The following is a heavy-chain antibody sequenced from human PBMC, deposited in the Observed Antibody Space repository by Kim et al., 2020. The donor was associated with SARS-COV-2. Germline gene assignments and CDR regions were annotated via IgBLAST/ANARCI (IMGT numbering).Heavy chain of an antibody. CDR2: INSDGSST. Sequence: GGSLRLSCEASGFTISSYWMHWVRQAPGKGLVWVSRINSDGSSTTYADSVKGRFTISRDNAKNTVYLQMNSLRGEDTSLYYCARPLNYYGSSGPHYFDYWGQGTLVTVSS. D-gene: IGHD3-22*01. J-gene: IGHJ4*02. CDR3: ARPLNYYGSSGPHYFDY. V-gene: IGHV3-74*01. CDR1: GFTISSYW.